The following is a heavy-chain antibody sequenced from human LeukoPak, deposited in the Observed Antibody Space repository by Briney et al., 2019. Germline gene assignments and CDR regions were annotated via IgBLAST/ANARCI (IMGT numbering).Heavy chain of an antibody. CDR3: ARHRSSWALQDYYYYGMDV. V-gene: IGHV5-51*01. CDR1: GYSFTSYW. CDR2: IYPGDYVT. J-gene: IGHJ6*02. Sequence: GESLKISCKGSGYSFTSYWIGCVRQLPGKGLEWMWIIYPGDYVTSYSPSFEGQATISAAKSISTAYLQWSSLKASDTAMYYCARHRSSWALQDYYYYGMDVWGQGTTVAVSS. D-gene: IGHD6-13*01.